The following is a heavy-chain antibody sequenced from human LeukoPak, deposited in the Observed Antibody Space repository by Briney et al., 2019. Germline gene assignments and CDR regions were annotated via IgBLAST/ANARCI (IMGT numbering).Heavy chain of an antibody. Sequence: GGSLRLSCAASGFIFSSYSMNWVRQAPGKVLEWVSSISRSSSYIYYAASVRARFTISRDNAKTSLYLQMNSLRAEATAVYHCVREIVRDGYNFDYWGQGTLVTVSS. J-gene: IGHJ4*02. V-gene: IGHV3-21*01. CDR1: GFIFSSYS. CDR2: ISRSSSYI. D-gene: IGHD5-24*01. CDR3: VREIVRDGYNFDY.